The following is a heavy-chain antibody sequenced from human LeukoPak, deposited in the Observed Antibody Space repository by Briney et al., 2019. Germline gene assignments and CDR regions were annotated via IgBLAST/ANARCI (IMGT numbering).Heavy chain of an antibody. D-gene: IGHD4-17*01. CDR3: ASSLPKWVTTVTKADY. CDR2: ISSSGSTI. J-gene: IGHJ4*02. CDR1: GFTFSDYY. V-gene: IGHV3-11*01. Sequence: GGSLRLSCAASGFTFSDYYMSWIRQAPGKGLEWVSYISSSGSTIYYADSVKGRFTISRDNAKNSLYLQMNSLGAEDTAVYYCASSLPKWVTTVTKADYWGQGTLVTVSS.